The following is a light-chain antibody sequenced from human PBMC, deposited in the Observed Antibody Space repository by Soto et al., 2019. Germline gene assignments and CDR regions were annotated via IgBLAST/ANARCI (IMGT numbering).Light chain of an antibody. V-gene: IGLV1-44*01. J-gene: IGLJ3*02. CDR1: NSNIGSSI. Sequence: QSVLTQPPSASGTPGQRVTISCSGGNSNIGSSIENWYQQLPGTAPKLLIYSNNQRPSGVPDRFSGSKSGTSASLAISGLQSEDEADYYCATLDDSLNGWVFGGGTKVTVL. CDR3: ATLDDSLNGWV. CDR2: SNN.